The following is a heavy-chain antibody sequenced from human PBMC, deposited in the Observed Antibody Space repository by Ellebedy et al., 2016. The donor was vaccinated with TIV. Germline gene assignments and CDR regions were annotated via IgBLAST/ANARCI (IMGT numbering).Heavy chain of an antibody. V-gene: IGHV3-33*01. J-gene: IGHJ6*02. Sequence: PGGSLRLSCAASGFTFSSYGMHWVRQAPGKGLEWVAVIWYDGSNKYYADSVKGRFTISRDNSKNTLYLQMNSLRAEDTAVYYCARDGIVATWRAVAGFYYGMDVWGQGTTVTVSS. CDR3: ARDGIVATWRAVAGFYYGMDV. CDR2: IWYDGSNK. CDR1: GFTFSSYG. D-gene: IGHD5-12*01.